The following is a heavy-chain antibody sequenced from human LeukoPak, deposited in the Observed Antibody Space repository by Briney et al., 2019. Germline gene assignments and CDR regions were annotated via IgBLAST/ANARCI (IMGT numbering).Heavy chain of an antibody. D-gene: IGHD1-26*01. CDR3: ARGGLELPDY. CDR1: GGSISSFY. V-gene: IGHV4-59*01. Sequence: SETLSLTCTVSGGSISSFYWSWIRQPPGKGLEYVGCFYYRGTTRYNPSLKSRVTILVDTSKNQFSLELSAVTAADTAVYYGARGGLELPDYWGQGTLVRVPS. CDR2: FYYRGTT. J-gene: IGHJ4*02.